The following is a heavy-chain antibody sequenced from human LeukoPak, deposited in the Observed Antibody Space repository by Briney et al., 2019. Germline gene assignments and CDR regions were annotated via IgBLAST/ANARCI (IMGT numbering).Heavy chain of an antibody. CDR1: GFTVSSTY. D-gene: IGHD2-8*01. Sequence: GGSLRLSCAASGFTVSSTYMSWVRQAPGKGLVWVSRINSDASSTSYADSVKGRFTISRDNAKNTLYLQMNSLRAEDTAVYYCARVQGHPPNGLDVWGQGTMVTVSS. V-gene: IGHV3-74*01. CDR3: ARVQGHPPNGLDV. J-gene: IGHJ3*01. CDR2: INSDASST.